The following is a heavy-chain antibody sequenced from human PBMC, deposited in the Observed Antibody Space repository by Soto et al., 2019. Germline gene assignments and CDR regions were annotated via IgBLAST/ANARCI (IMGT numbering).Heavy chain of an antibody. Sequence: EVQLLDSGGGLVQPGGSLRLSCAASGFTFSSSAMSWVRQAPGKGLEWVSAVSGSGGTTYYADYVRGRFTISRDNSKTTLYLQMNSLRAEDTAIYFCARCTVDTIVTSGWCHYLDPWGQGTLVTVSS. CDR3: ARCTVDTIVTSGWCHYLDP. V-gene: IGHV3-23*01. D-gene: IGHD6-19*01. CDR1: GFTFSSSA. J-gene: IGHJ5*02. CDR2: VSGSGGTT.